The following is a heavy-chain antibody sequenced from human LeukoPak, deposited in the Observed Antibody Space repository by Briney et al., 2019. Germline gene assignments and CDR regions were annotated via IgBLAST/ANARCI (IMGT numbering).Heavy chain of an antibody. D-gene: IGHD2-2*02. CDR1: EYTFTGYY. CDR3: ARAPVVVPAAIGGWFDP. J-gene: IGHJ5*02. CDR2: ISAYNGNT. V-gene: IGHV1-18*04. Sequence: ASVKVSCKASEYTFTGYYLHWVRQAPGQGLEWMGCISAYNGNTNYAQKLQGRVTMTTDTSTSTAYMELRSLRSDDTAVYYCARAPVVVPAAIGGWFDPWGQGTLVTVSS.